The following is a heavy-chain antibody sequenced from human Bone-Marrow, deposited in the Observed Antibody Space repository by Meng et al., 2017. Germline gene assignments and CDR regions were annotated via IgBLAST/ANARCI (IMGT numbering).Heavy chain of an antibody. CDR2: INPKSGDT. V-gene: IGHV1-2*06. CDR1: GYNFPDYY. CDR3: ARVSVRGVIRWFDP. J-gene: IGHJ5*02. Sequence: QVQLVQSGAELKKPGASVKVSCKPSGYNFPDYYIHWVRRAPGQGLEWMGRINPKSGDTHYAQKFQARVTMTGDTSISTAYMELSRLRSDDTAVYYCARVSVRGVIRWFDPWGQGTLVTVSS. D-gene: IGHD3-10*01.